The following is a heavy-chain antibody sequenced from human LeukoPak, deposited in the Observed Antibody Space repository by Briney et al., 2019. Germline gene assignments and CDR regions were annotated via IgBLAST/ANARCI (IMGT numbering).Heavy chain of an antibody. CDR1: GYTFTSYG. CDR3: ARGGEDCSGGSCYSKNWFDP. CDR2: ISAYNGNT. D-gene: IGHD2-15*01. J-gene: IGHJ5*02. Sequence: ASVKVSCKASGYTFTSYGISWVRQAPGQGLEWMGWISAYNGNTNYAQKLQGRVTMTTDTSTSTTYMELRSLRSDDTAVYYCARGGEDCSGGSCYSKNWFDPWGQGTLVTVSS. V-gene: IGHV1-18*01.